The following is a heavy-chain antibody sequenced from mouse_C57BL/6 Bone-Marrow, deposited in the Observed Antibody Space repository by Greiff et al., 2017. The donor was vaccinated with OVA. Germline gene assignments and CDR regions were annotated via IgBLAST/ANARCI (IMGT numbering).Heavy chain of an antibody. CDR1: GYTFTSYW. CDR2: IDPSDSYT. V-gene: IGHV1-50*01. Sequence: VQLQQPGAELVKPGASVKLSCKASGYTFTSYWMQWVKQRPGQGLEWIGEIDPSDSYTTYNQKFKGKATLTVDTSSSTAYMQLSSLTSEDSAVYYCARGYGSDWYFDVWGTGTTVTVSS. D-gene: IGHD1-1*01. CDR3: ARGYGSDWYFDV. J-gene: IGHJ1*03.